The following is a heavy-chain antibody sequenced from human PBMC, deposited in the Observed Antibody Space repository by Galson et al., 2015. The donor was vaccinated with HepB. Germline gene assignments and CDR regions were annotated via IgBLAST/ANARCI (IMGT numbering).Heavy chain of an antibody. Sequence: SLRLSCAASGFTFSSYWMSWVRQAPGKGLEWVAVISLDGNNKFYADSVKGRFTFSRDNSKNTVFLQMNSLRNEDTAVYYCARGSSWYYFDYWGQGTLVTVSS. V-gene: IGHV3-30-3*01. J-gene: IGHJ4*02. CDR1: GFTFSSYW. CDR2: ISLDGNNK. D-gene: IGHD6-13*01. CDR3: ARGSSWYYFDY.